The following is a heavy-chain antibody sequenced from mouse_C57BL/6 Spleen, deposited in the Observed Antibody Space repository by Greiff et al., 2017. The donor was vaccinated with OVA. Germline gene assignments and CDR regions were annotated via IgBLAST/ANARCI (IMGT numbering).Heavy chain of an antibody. CDR3: ARYYYGSSSYWYLDV. D-gene: IGHD1-1*01. CDR2: IRNKANGYTT. V-gene: IGHV7-3*01. Sequence: VQLKQSGGGLVQPGGSLSLSCAASGFTFTDYYMSWVRQPPGKALEWLGFIRNKANGYTTAYSASVKGRFTISRDNSQSILYLQMNALRAEDSATYYCARYYYGSSSYWYLDVWGTGTTVTVSS. CDR1: GFTFTDYY. J-gene: IGHJ1*03.